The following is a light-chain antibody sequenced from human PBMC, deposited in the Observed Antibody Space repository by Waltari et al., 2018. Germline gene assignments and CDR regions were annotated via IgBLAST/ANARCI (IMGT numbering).Light chain of an antibody. CDR2: GAS. Sequence: EIVMTQSPATLSVSPGKRATLSCRASQSVSSNLAWYQQKPGQAPRLLIYGASTRATGIPARFSGSGSGTEFTLTISSMQSEDFAVYYCQQYNNWPYTFGQGTKLEIK. CDR1: QSVSSN. CDR3: QQYNNWPYT. J-gene: IGKJ2*01. V-gene: IGKV3-15*01.